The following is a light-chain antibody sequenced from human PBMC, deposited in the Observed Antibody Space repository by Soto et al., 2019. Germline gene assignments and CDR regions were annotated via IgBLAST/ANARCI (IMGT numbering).Light chain of an antibody. CDR3: QQYSSWLWT. J-gene: IGKJ1*01. Sequence: IVLTQSPATLSVSPGERANLSCRASQSVGTKLAWYQQKPGQAPRLLIYGASNRATGVPARISGSVSGTEFTLTIASLQSEDFAVYYCQQYSSWLWTFGQGTKV. CDR2: GAS. V-gene: IGKV3-15*01. CDR1: QSVGTK.